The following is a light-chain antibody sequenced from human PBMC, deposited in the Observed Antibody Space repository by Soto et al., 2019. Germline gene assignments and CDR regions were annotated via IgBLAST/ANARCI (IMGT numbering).Light chain of an antibody. J-gene: IGKJ4*01. CDR3: QQYGSSPLT. CDR2: DAS. V-gene: IGKV3-20*01. Sequence: EIVLTQSPGTLSLSPGERATLSCRASQSVSNSYLAWYQQKPGQAPRLLIYDASSRATGIPDRFSGSGSGTDFTLTISRLELEDFAVYYCQQYGSSPLTFGGGTKVEIK. CDR1: QSVSNSY.